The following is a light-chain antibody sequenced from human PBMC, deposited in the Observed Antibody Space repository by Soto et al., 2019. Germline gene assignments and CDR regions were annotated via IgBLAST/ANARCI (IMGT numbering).Light chain of an antibody. V-gene: IGKV3-20*01. Sequence: EIVLTQSPGTLPLSPGKRATLSCRSSQSVSSSYLAWYQQKPGQAPRLLIYGASSRATGIPDRFSGSGSGTDFTLTISRLEPEDFAVYYCKQYGSSPTFGGGTKVEIK. CDR2: GAS. CDR1: QSVSSSY. J-gene: IGKJ4*01. CDR3: KQYGSSPT.